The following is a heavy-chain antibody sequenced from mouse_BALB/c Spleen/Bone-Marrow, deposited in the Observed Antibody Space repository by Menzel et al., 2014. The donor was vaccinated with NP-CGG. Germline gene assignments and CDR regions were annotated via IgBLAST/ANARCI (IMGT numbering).Heavy chain of an antibody. CDR1: GYNFTSYW. CDR2: IYPGSGST. CDR3: ARFSQLGLLAY. Sequence: VQLQQSGAELVKPGTSVKLCCKASGYNFTSYWINWVKLRPGQGLEWIGDIYPGSGSTNYNEKFKSKATLTVDTSSSTAYMQLSSLASEDSALYYCARFSQLGLLAYWGQGTLVTVSA. D-gene: IGHD3-1*01. J-gene: IGHJ3*01. V-gene: IGHV1-55*01.